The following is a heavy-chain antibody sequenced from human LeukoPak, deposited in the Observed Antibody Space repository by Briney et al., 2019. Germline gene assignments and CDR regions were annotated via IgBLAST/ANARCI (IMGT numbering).Heavy chain of an antibody. CDR2: MSAYNGNT. CDR3: ARDGMGQGSGYYFFDY. J-gene: IGHJ4*02. CDR1: GYTFPSYV. D-gene: IGHD3-22*01. V-gene: IGHV1-18*01. Sequence: ASVRVACQASGYTFPSYVISWLGAARGQGREWMGWMSAYNGNTNYAQKLQGRVTMTTDTSTSTAYMELRSLRSEDTAVCYCARDGMGQGSGYYFFDYWGQGTLVTVSS.